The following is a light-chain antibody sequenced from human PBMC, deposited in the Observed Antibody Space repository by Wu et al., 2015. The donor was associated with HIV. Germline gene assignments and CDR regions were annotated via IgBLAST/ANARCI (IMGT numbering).Light chain of an antibody. CDR2: DAS. CDR1: ESVSAY. V-gene: IGKV3-11*01. CDR3: QQHTSWSPPLT. J-gene: IGKJ4*01. Sequence: GERAILSCRASESVSAYLAWYQQHPGQAPRLLIYDASKRATGVPARFSGSGSGTDFTLTISSLEPEDFAVYYCQQHTSWSPPLTFGGGTRVEIK.